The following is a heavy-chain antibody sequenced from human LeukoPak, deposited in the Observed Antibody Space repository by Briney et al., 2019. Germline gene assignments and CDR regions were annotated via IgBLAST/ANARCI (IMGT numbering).Heavy chain of an antibody. CDR3: AKDKGEQWLVYYFDY. D-gene: IGHD6-19*01. V-gene: IGHV3-23*01. CDR1: GFTFSSYA. CDR2: ISGSGGGT. Sequence: GGSLRLSCAASGFTFSSYAMSWVRQAPGKGLEWVSAISGSGGGTYYADSVKGRFTISRDNSKNTLYLQMNSLRAEDTAVYYCAKDKGEQWLVYYFDYWGQGPLVTAPS. J-gene: IGHJ4*02.